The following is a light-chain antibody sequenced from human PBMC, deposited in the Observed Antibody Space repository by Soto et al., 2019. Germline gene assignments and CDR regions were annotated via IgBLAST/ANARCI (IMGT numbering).Light chain of an antibody. V-gene: IGKV3-20*01. Sequence: DIVLTQSPGTLSLSPGDRATLSFRASQSVSTSYLAWYQQKPGQAPRLLIYGASSRATGIPDRFSGSGSGTDFTLTISRLEPEDFAVYYCQQYGSSPTWTFGQGTKVDI. CDR2: GAS. CDR1: QSVSTSY. J-gene: IGKJ1*01. CDR3: QQYGSSPTWT.